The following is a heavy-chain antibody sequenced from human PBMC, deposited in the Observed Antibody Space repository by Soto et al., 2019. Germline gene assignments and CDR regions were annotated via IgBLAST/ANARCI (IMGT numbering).Heavy chain of an antibody. V-gene: IGHV3-23*01. J-gene: IGHJ4*02. CDR3: VQDRIIIPAVHPN. D-gene: IGHD2-21*01. Sequence: PGGSLRLSCAASGFTFSSYAMSWVRQAPGKGLEWVSTISDSGVETHYADSVRGRFTISRDNSKNTLYLQMTSLRAGDTAVYYCVQDRIIIPAVHPNWGQGTQVTVSS. CDR1: GFTFSSYA. CDR2: ISDSGVET.